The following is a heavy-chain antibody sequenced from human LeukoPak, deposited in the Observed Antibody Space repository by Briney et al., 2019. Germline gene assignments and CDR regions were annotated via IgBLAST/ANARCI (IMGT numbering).Heavy chain of an antibody. CDR1: GFTFSDYA. D-gene: IGHD3-10*02. CDR3: AELGITMIGGV. J-gene: IGHJ6*04. Sequence: GGSLRLSCAASGFTFSDYALHWVRQAPGKGLEWVAFVAYDGSSKYYRDSVKGRFIISRDYSRNTLYLQMNSLRAEDTAVYYCAELGITMIGGVWGKGTTVTISS. V-gene: IGHV3-30*04. CDR2: VAYDGSSK.